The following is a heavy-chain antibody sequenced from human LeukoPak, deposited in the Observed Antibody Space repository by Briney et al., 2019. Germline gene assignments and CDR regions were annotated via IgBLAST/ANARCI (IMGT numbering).Heavy chain of an antibody. CDR3: ARDLYYYDSSGYRDAFDI. D-gene: IGHD3-22*01. V-gene: IGHV4-59*01. CDR2: IYYSGST. Sequence: PSETLSLTCTVSGGSISSYYWSWIRQPPGKGLEWIGYIYYSGSTNYNPSLKSRVTISVDTSKNQFSLKLSSVTAADTAVYYCARDLYYYDSSGYRDAFDIWGQGTMVTVSS. CDR1: GGSISSYY. J-gene: IGHJ3*02.